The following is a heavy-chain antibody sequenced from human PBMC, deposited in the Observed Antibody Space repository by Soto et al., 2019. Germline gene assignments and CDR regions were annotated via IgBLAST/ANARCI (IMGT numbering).Heavy chain of an antibody. Sequence: GGSLRLSCSASGFTFSSYAMSWVRQAPGKGLEWVSAISGSGGSTYYADSVKGRFTISRDNSKNTLYLQMNSLRAEDTAVYYCAKAVGATTRLDYWGQGTLVTVSS. CDR1: GFTFSSYA. V-gene: IGHV3-23*01. CDR3: AKAVGATTRLDY. D-gene: IGHD1-26*01. J-gene: IGHJ4*02. CDR2: ISGSGGST.